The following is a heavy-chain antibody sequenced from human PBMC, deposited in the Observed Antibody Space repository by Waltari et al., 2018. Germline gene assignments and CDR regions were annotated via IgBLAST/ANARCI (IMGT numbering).Heavy chain of an antibody. J-gene: IGHJ1*01. CDR1: GGTFSSYT. V-gene: IGHV1-69*02. Sequence: QVQLVQSGAEVKKPGSSVKVSCKASGGTFSSYTISWVRQAPGQGLEWMGRIIPSLGIANYAQKFQGRVTITADKSTSTAYMELSSLRSEDTAVYYCARVGVVVVAATSAEYFQHWGQGTLVTVSS. CDR3: ARVGVVVVAATSAEYFQH. CDR2: IIPSLGIA. D-gene: IGHD2-15*01.